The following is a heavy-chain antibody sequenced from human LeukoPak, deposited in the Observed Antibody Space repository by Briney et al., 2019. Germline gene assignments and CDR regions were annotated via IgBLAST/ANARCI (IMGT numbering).Heavy chain of an antibody. D-gene: IGHD1-14*01. V-gene: IGHV3-66*01. CDR2: IYSGGST. CDR1: GFTVSNNY. Sequence: GGSLRLSCAASGFTVSNNYMGWVRQAPGKGLEWVSIIYSGGSTFYADSVKGRFTISRDNSQNTLYLQMNSLRTEDTAVYYCARDSGAITDAFDLWGQGTMVTVSS. J-gene: IGHJ3*01. CDR3: ARDSGAITDAFDL.